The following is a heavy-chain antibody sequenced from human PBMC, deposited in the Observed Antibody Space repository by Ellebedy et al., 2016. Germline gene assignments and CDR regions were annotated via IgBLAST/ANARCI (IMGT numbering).Heavy chain of an antibody. CDR1: GFTFSSYG. V-gene: IGHV3-21*01. J-gene: IGHJ4*02. CDR3: ARGPFTTVTPFDY. Sequence: GESLKISCAASGFTFSSYGMHWVRQAPGKGLEWVSSISSSSSYIYYADSVKGRFTISRDNAKNSLYLQMNSLRAEDTAVYYCARGPFTTVTPFDYWGQGTLVTVSS. D-gene: IGHD4-17*01. CDR2: ISSSSSYI.